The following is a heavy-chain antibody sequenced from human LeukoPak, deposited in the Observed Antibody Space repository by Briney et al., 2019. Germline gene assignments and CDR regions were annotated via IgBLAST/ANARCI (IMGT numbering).Heavy chain of an antibody. CDR2: IWYDGSNK. V-gene: IGHV3-33*01. CDR1: GFTFSSYG. Sequence: GRSLRLSCAASGFTFSSYGMHWVRQAPGKGLEWVAVIWYDGSNKYYADSVKGRFTISRDNSKNTLYLQMNSLGAEDTAVYYCARALRPDSGYEFYYWGQGTLVTVSS. J-gene: IGHJ4*02. D-gene: IGHD5-12*01. CDR3: ARALRPDSGYEFYY.